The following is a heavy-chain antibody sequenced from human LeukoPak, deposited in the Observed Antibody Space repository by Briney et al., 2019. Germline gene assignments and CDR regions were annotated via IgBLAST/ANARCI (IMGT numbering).Heavy chain of an antibody. J-gene: IGHJ4*02. D-gene: IGHD5-18*01. CDR2: INPNSGAT. CDR1: GYTFTGYY. Sequence: GSVKVSCKASGYTFTGYYMQWVRQAPGQGLEWMGWINPNSGATNYAQKFQGWVTMTRDTSTTTAYMELSRLRFDDTAVYYCARASDGYSYGSFVDYWGQGTLVPVSS. CDR3: ARASDGYSYGSFVDY. V-gene: IGHV1-2*04.